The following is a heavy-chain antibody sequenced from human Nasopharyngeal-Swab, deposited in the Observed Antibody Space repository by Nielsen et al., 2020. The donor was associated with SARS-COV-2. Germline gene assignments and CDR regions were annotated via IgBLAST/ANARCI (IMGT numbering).Heavy chain of an antibody. J-gene: IGHJ4*02. CDR1: GYTFNTYG. Sequence: ASVKVSCKTSGYTFNTYGLSWVRQAPGQGLEWMGWINTYNGARDFAQKFQVRLTMTTDTSMRTVYMELRNLTSDDTAIYYCAREPRSSGRSCFDYWGQGTLVTVSS. V-gene: IGHV1-18*01. CDR2: INTYNGAR. CDR3: AREPRSSGRSCFDY. D-gene: IGHD3-22*01.